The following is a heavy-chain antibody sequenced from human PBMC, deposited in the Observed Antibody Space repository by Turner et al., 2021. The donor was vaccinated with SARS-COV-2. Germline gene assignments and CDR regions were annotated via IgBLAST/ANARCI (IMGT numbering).Heavy chain of an antibody. CDR3: GRSGWSLWYFDY. Sequence: QVQLQQCCAGLLKPSETLFLTCGVYGWSFSGYYWRWFRQPPGQGLEWIGESNHGEITNYNPSLKCRVTISVATSKIQFSLKLSSVAAADTAVYYCGRSGWSLWYFDYWGQGTLVTVSS. J-gene: IGHJ4*02. CDR2: SNHGEIT. CDR1: GWSFSGYY. V-gene: IGHV4-34*01. D-gene: IGHD6-19*01.